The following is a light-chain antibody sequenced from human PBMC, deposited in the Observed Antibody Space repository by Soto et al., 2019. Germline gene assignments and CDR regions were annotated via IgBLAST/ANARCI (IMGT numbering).Light chain of an antibody. Sequence: DIQMTQSPSSLSASVGDRVTITCRASQSISNYLNWYQQKPGKAPKVLIYAASTLQSGVPSRYSGSGSGTHFTLTISSLQPEDFATYYCQQSYSTPPTRTFGQGTKVEVK. V-gene: IGKV1-39*01. CDR1: QSISNY. CDR3: QQSYSTPPTRT. J-gene: IGKJ1*01. CDR2: AAS.